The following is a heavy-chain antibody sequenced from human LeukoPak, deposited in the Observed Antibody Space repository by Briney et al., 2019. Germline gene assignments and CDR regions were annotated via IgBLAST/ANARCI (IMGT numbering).Heavy chain of an antibody. V-gene: IGHV3-11*01. D-gene: IGHD3-10*01. CDR3: PGSGSPDDY. Sequence: GGSLRLSCVASGCNFSNYYMSWIRQAPGKGVEWISYISPNAVSKYYVESVKGRFTISRDNPKNSLFLQMNSQRGDDTAVHYCPGSGSPDDYWGQGTLVTVSS. CDR1: GCNFSNYY. J-gene: IGHJ4*02. CDR2: ISPNAVSK.